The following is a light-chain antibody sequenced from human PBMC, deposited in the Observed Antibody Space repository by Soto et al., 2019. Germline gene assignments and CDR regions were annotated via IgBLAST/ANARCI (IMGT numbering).Light chain of an antibody. Sequence: QSALTQPASVSGSPGQSITISCTGTSSDVGAYNYVSWFQQHPGKAPRLIIYDVSNRPSGVSNRFSGSKSGNTASLTISGLQAEDEADYYCSSYTTSTTGVSGGGTKVTVL. CDR2: DVS. CDR1: SSDVGAYNY. V-gene: IGLV2-14*01. J-gene: IGLJ3*02. CDR3: SSYTTSTTGV.